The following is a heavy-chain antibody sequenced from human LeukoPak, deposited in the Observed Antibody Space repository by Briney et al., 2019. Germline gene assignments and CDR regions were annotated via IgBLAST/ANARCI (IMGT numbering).Heavy chain of an antibody. CDR3: ARGPQFSGPGWFDP. D-gene: IGHD3-10*01. CDR2: ITFSSSHI. Sequence: GGSLRLSCAASGFTFSSYSMNWVRQAPGKGLECVSSITFSSSHIYYADSVKGRFTISRDNTKDSLYLQMNSLRAEDTAIYYCARGPQFSGPGWFDPWGQGTLVTVSS. J-gene: IGHJ5*02. V-gene: IGHV3-21*01. CDR1: GFTFSSYS.